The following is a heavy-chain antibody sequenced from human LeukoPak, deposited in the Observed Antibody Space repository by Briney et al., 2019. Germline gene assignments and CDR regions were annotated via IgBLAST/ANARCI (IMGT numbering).Heavy chain of an antibody. CDR1: GFTFSNAW. Sequence: PGGSLRLSCAASGFTFSNAWMSWVRQAPGKGLEWVGRIKSKTDGGTTDYAAPVKGRFTISRDDSKNTLYLQMNSLKTEDTAVYYCTTDPTVTRGYYYYYMDVWGKGTTVTVSS. D-gene: IGHD4-11*01. V-gene: IGHV3-15*01. CDR3: TTDPTVTRGYYYYYMDV. CDR2: IKSKTDGGTT. J-gene: IGHJ6*03.